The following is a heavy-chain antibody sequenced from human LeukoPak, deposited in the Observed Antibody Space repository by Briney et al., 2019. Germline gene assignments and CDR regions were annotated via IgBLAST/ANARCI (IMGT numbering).Heavy chain of an antibody. CDR3: ARGLPIDY. CDR1: GFTFSSYA. V-gene: IGHV3-30-3*01. J-gene: IGHJ4*02. D-gene: IGHD3-16*01. Sequence: GGSLRLSCAASGFTFSSYAMHWVRQAPGKGLEWVAVISYDGSNKYYADSVKGRFTISRDNSKNTLYLQMNSLRAEDTAVYYCARGLPIDYWGQGTLVTVSS. CDR2: ISYDGSNK.